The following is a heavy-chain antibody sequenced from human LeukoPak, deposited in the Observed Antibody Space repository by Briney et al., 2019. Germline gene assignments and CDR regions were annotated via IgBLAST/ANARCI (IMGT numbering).Heavy chain of an antibody. D-gene: IGHD2-2*02. V-gene: IGHV3-73*01. Sequence: GGSLRLSCAASGFTFSGSAMHWVRQAFGKGLEWVGRIRSKANSYATAYAASVKGRFTISRDDSKNTAYLQMNSLKTEDTAVYYCTRHEERYCSSTSCYRVENYYGMDVWGQGTTVTVSS. CDR2: IRSKANSYAT. CDR1: GFTFSGSA. CDR3: TRHEERYCSSTSCYRVENYYGMDV. J-gene: IGHJ6*02.